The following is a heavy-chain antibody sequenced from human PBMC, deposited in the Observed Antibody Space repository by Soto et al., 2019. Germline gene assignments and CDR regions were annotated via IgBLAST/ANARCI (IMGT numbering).Heavy chain of an antibody. CDR3: ARGLWFDP. J-gene: IGHJ5*02. Sequence: QVQLQQLGAGLLKPSETLSLTCAVYGGSFSGYYWSWIRQPPGKGLEWIGEINHSGSTNYNPSLNSRVTISVDTSKNQFSLKLSSVTAADTAVYYCARGLWFDPWGQGTLVTVSS. CDR1: GGSFSGYY. CDR2: INHSGST. V-gene: IGHV4-34*01.